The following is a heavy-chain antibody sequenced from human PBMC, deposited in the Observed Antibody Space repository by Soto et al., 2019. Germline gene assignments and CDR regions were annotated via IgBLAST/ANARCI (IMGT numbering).Heavy chain of an antibody. CDR2: INHSGST. D-gene: IGHD3-10*01. Sequence: SETLSLTCAVYGGPFSGYYWSWIRQPPGKGLEWIGEINHSGSTNYNPSLKSRVTISVDTSKNQFSLKLSSVTAADTAVYYCARGRGRGYYGSGSYPTYYYYGMDVWGQGTTVT. J-gene: IGHJ6*02. V-gene: IGHV4-34*01. CDR1: GGPFSGYY. CDR3: ARGRGRGYYGSGSYPTYYYYGMDV.